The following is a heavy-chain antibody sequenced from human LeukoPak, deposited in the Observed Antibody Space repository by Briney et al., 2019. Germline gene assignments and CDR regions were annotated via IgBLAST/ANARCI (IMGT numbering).Heavy chain of an antibody. D-gene: IGHD2-15*01. CDR2: ISTYNGDT. CDR3: ARGDDGASSSTLKGWWVDY. Sequence: ASVKVSCKASGYSFTNWGITWVRQAPGQGLEWMGWISTYNGDTNSAQNLQGRITMTRDTSTNTAFMELRSLRSDDTAVYYCARGDDGASSSTLKGWWVDYWGQGTLVTVSS. J-gene: IGHJ4*02. CDR1: GYSFTNWG. V-gene: IGHV1-18*01.